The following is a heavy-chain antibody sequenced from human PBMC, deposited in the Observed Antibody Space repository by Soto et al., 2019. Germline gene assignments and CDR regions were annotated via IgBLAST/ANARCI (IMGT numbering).Heavy chain of an antibody. CDR2: ISSSSSTI. CDR1: GLTFSRSS. V-gene: IGHV3-48*02. Sequence: PXGSLHPFCAASGLTFSRSSMNWVRHARGKGLVRVSYISSSSSTIYYTDSVKGRFTISRDNAKTSLYLQMNSLRDEDTAAYYCARSWLEELFDYWGQGALVTV. J-gene: IGHJ4*02. CDR3: ARSWLEELFDY. D-gene: IGHD3-10*01.